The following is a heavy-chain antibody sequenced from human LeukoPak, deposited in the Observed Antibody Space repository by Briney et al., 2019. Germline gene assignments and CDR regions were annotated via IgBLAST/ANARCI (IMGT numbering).Heavy chain of an antibody. CDR3: AKDPLPYKAAAPEDYFDY. Sequence: PGRSLRLSCAASGFTFSSYAMHWVRQAPGKGLEWVAVISYDGSNKYYADSVKGRFTISRDNSKNTLYLQMNSLRAEDTAVYYCAKDPLPYKAAAPEDYFDYWGQGTLVTVSS. V-gene: IGHV3-30-3*01. CDR2: ISYDGSNK. CDR1: GFTFSSYA. D-gene: IGHD6-13*01. J-gene: IGHJ4*02.